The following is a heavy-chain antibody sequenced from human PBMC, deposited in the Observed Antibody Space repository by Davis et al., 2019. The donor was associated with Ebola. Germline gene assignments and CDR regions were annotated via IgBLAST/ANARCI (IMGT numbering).Heavy chain of an antibody. CDR2: IYHSGST. V-gene: IGHV4-30-2*01. CDR1: GGSISSGGYS. D-gene: IGHD1-26*01. CDR3: ARPLDLVGATYFDF. Sequence: LRLSCAVSGGSISSGGYSWSWIRQPPGKGLEWIGYIYHSGSTYYNPSLKSRVTISVDRSKNQFSPKLSSVTAADSAVYFCARPLDLVGATYFDFWGPGTLVTVSS. J-gene: IGHJ4*02.